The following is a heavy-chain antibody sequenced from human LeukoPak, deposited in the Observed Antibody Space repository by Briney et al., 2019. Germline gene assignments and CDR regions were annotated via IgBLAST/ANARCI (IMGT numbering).Heavy chain of an antibody. CDR3: ARDKLWGWETPMVDFDY. J-gene: IGHJ4*02. CDR2: IIPIFGTA. V-gene: IGHV1-69*05. D-gene: IGHD5-18*01. Sequence: ASVKVSCKASGGTFSSYAISWVRQAPGQGLEWMGRIIPIFGTANYAQKFQGRVTITTDESTSTAYMELSSLRSEDTAVYYCARDKLWGWETPMVDFDYWGQGTLVTVSS. CDR1: GGTFSSYA.